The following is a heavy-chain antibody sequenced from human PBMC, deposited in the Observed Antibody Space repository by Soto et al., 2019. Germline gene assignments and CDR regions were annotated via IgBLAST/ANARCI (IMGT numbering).Heavy chain of an antibody. Sequence: QVQLVQSGAEVKKPGSSVKVSCKASGGTFSSYAITWVRQAPGQGLEWMGGIIPIFGTANYAQKFQGRVKMXAYXSTSTPYMERSSLRSEDTAVDYCASRDSGNFGSYYYYGMDVWGQGTTVTVSS. CDR2: IIPIFGTA. CDR1: GGTFSSYA. J-gene: IGHJ6*02. D-gene: IGHD1-26*01. V-gene: IGHV1-69*12. CDR3: ASRDSGNFGSYYYYGMDV.